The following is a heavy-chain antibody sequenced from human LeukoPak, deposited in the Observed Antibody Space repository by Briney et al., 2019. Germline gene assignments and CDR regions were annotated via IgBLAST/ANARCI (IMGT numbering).Heavy chain of an antibody. CDR1: GGSISSYY. Sequence: PPETLSLTCTVSGGSISSYYWSWIRQPPGKGLEWIGYIYYSGSTNYNPSLKSRVTISVDTSKNQFSLKLSSVTAADTAVYYCALTAGYYTNPRFDYWGQGTLVTVSS. J-gene: IGHJ4*02. V-gene: IGHV4-59*01. D-gene: IGHD3-22*01. CDR3: ALTAGYYTNPRFDY. CDR2: IYYSGST.